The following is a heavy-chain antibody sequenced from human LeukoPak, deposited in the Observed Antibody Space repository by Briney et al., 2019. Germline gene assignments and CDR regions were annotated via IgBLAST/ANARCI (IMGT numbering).Heavy chain of an antibody. CDR3: ARARYCSSTSCSYYFDY. CDR1: GGSTSSYY. J-gene: IGHJ4*02. V-gene: IGHV4-59*08. D-gene: IGHD2-2*01. Sequence: SETLSLTCTVSGGSTSSYYWSWIRQPPGKGLEWIGYIYYSGSTNYNPSLKSRVTISVDTSKNQFSLKLSSVTAADTAVYYCARARYCSSTSCSYYFDYWGQGTLVTVSS. CDR2: IYYSGST.